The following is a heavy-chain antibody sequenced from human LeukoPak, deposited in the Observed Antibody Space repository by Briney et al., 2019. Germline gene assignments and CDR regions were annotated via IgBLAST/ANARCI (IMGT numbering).Heavy chain of an antibody. CDR1: GFTFSSYE. V-gene: IGHV3-21*01. D-gene: IGHD5-24*01. CDR2: ISSSSSYI. CDR3: ARAAGEMATIRY. Sequence: GGSLRLSCAASGFTFSSYEMNWVRQAPGKGLEWVSSISSSSSYIYYADSVKGRFTISRDIAKNSLYLQMNSLRAEDTAVYYCARAAGEMATIRYWGQGTLVTVSS. J-gene: IGHJ4*02.